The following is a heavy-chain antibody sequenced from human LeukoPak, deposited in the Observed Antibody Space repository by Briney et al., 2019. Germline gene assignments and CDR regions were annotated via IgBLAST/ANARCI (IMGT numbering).Heavy chain of an antibody. V-gene: IGHV4-59*01. Sequence: SETLSLTCTVSGGSISSYYWSWIRQPPGKGLEWIGYIYYSGSTNYNPSLKIRVTISVDTSKNQFSLKLSSVTAADTAIYYCASHVLYAFDIWGQGTMVTVSS. CDR2: IYYSGST. CDR3: ASHVLYAFDI. D-gene: IGHD3-16*01. CDR1: GGSISSYY. J-gene: IGHJ3*02.